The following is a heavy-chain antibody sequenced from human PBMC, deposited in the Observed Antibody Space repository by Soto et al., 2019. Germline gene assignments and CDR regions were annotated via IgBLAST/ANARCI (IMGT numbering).Heavy chain of an antibody. CDR3: AKASDRLLFDYYYYGMDV. CDR1: GFTFSKFG. Sequence: QVQLVESGGGVVQPGGSLRLSCEASGFTFSKFGIHWVRQAPGKGLEWVAVVSYDGSFKYYADSVKGRFTISRDNSKNTLYRQRNSLSPEDTALYYCAKASDRLLFDYYYYGMDVWAKGPRSPSP. J-gene: IGHJ6*02. V-gene: IGHV3-30*18. CDR2: VSYDGSFK. D-gene: IGHD2-2*01.